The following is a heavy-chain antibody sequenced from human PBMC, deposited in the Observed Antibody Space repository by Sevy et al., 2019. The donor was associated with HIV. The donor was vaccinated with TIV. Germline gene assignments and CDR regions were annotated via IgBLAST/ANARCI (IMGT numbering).Heavy chain of an antibody. Sequence: SETLSLTCTVSGGSISSNPYYWVWIRQPPGKGREWNGSIFYSGNTYYNSSLKSRVTISVKSCKNPCSLRLSSVTGADAAVYDCAWAEWVRGEGMGGNFDYWGQGTLVTVSS. J-gene: IGHJ4*02. CDR3: AWAEWVRGEGMGGNFDY. CDR2: IFYSGNT. D-gene: IGHD3-10*01. CDR1: GGSISSNPYY. V-gene: IGHV4-39*01.